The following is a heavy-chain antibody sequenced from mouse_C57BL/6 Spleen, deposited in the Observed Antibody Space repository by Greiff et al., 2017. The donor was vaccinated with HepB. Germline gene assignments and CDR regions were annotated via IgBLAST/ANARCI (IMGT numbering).Heavy chain of an antibody. CDR3: ARGTTVVGFDY. CDR2: ISYDGSN. J-gene: IGHJ2*01. Sequence: VQLVESGPGLVKPSQSLSLTCSVTGYSITSGYYWNWIRQFPGNKLEWMGYISYDGSNNYNPSLKNRISITRDTSKNQFFLKLNSVTTEDTATYYCARGTTVVGFDYWGQGTTLTVSS. CDR1: GYSITSGYY. V-gene: IGHV3-6*01. D-gene: IGHD1-1*01.